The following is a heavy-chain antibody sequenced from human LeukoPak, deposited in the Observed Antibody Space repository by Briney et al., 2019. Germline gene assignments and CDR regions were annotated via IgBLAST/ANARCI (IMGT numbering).Heavy chain of an antibody. V-gene: IGHV3-23*01. CDR2: ISGSGGST. Sequence: AGGSLRLSCSASGFTFSSYAMHWVRQAPGKGLEWVSAISGSGGSTYYADSVKGRFTISRDNSKNTLYLQMNSLRAEDTAVYYSAVGSYLGRNFDYWGQGTLVTVSS. CDR1: GFTFSSYA. D-gene: IGHD1-26*01. CDR3: AVGSYLGRNFDY. J-gene: IGHJ4*02.